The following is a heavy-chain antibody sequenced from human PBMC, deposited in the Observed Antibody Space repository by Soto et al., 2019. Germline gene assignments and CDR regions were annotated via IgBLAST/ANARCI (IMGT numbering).Heavy chain of an antibody. D-gene: IGHD2-2*01. Sequence: ASVKVSCKASGYTFTSYYMHWVRQAPGQGLEWMGWMNPNSGNTGYAQKFQGRVTMTGNTSMSTAYMELSSLRSEDTAVYYCARGHCSSTSCYSYYYYYYMDVWGKGTTVTVSS. CDR2: MNPNSGNT. J-gene: IGHJ6*03. V-gene: IGHV1-8*02. CDR3: ARGHCSSTSCYSYYYYYYMDV. CDR1: GYTFTSYY.